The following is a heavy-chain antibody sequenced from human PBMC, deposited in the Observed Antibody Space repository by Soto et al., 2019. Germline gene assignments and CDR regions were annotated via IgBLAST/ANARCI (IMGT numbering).Heavy chain of an antibody. CDR1: GYTFTSYD. D-gene: IGHD3-3*01. CDR2: MNPNSGNT. CDR3: ARVFYFDFRSRLDAFLI. Sequence: ASVKVSCKASGYTFTSYDINWVRQATGQGLEWMGWMNPNSGNTGYAQKFQGRVTMTRNTSISTAYMELSSLRSEDTAVYYCARVFYFDFRSRLDAFLICCQAIMLT. J-gene: IGHJ3*02. V-gene: IGHV1-8*01.